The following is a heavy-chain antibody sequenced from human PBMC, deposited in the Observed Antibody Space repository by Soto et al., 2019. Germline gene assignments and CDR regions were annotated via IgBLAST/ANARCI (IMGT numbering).Heavy chain of an antibody. CDR3: ARDRSRSSSSYGMDV. CDR1: GYTFTSYA. J-gene: IGHJ6*02. Sequence: GASVKVSCKASGYTFTSYAMHWVRQAPGQRLEWMGWINAGNGNTKYSQKFQGRVTITRDTSASTAYMELSSLRSEDTAVYYCARDRSRSSSSYGMDVWGQGTTVTVSS. D-gene: IGHD6-6*01. CDR2: INAGNGNT. V-gene: IGHV1-3*01.